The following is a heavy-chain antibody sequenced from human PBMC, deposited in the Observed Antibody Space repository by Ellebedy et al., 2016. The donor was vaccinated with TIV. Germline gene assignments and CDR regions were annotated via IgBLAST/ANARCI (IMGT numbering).Heavy chain of an antibody. CDR3: ARLAGYKLDS. J-gene: IGHJ4*02. V-gene: IGHV1-18*01. CDR2: ISGYNGDT. CDR1: GYSFTNFG. Sequence: AASVKVSCKASGYSFTNFGFSWVRQPPGQGLEWMGWISGYNGDTNYAQSLQGRLTLTTDTSTSTAYMELRSLTSDDTAFYCCARLAGYKLDSWGQGTLVSVST. D-gene: IGHD5-24*01.